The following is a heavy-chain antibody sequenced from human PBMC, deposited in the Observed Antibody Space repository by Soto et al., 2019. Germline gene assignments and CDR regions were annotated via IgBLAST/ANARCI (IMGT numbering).Heavy chain of an antibody. D-gene: IGHD3-3*01. CDR1: GGTFSSYA. CDR2: IIPIFATT. J-gene: IGHJ4*02. Sequence: QVQLVQSGAEVKKPGSSVKVSCKASGGTFSSYAITWVRQAPGQGLEWMGKIIPIFATTNYAQKFQGRVTITADGSTTTAYMELSSLRSEDTAVYYCARAWSGYLPYYFDYWGQGTLVTVSS. V-gene: IGHV1-69*18. CDR3: ARAWSGYLPYYFDY.